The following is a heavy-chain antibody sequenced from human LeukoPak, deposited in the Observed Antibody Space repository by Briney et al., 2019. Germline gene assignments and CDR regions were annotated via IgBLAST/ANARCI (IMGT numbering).Heavy chain of an antibody. D-gene: IGHD6-19*01. CDR2: IRSKANSYAT. CDR3: TRLDIAVAGH. CDR1: GFTFSGSA. Sequence: PGGSLGLSCAASGFTFSGSAMHWVRQASGKGLEWVGRIRSKANSYATAYAASVKGRFTISRDDSKNTAYLQMNSLKTEDTAVYYCTRLDIAVAGHWGQGTLVTVSS. V-gene: IGHV3-73*01. J-gene: IGHJ4*02.